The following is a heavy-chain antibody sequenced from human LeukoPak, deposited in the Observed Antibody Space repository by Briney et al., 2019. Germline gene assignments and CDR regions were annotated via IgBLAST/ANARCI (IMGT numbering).Heavy chain of an antibody. Sequence: SETLSLTCTVSGGSISSSSYYWGWIRQPPGKGLEWIGSIYYSGSTYYNPSLKSRVTISVDTSKNQFPLKLSSVTAADTAVYYCARDGAENTAYYYYYGMDVWGQGTTVTVSS. CDR1: GGSISSSSYY. CDR2: IYYSGST. V-gene: IGHV4-39*06. D-gene: IGHD2/OR15-2a*01. CDR3: ARDGAENTAYYYYYGMDV. J-gene: IGHJ6*02.